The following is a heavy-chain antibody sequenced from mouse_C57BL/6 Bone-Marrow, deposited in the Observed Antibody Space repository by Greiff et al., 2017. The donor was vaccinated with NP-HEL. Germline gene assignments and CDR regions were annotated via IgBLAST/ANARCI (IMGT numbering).Heavy chain of an antibody. J-gene: IGHJ4*01. D-gene: IGHD2-5*01. V-gene: IGHV5-17*01. CDR1: GFTFSDYG. Sequence: EVTLVESGGGLVKPGGSLKLSCAASGFTFSDYGMHWVRQAPEKGLEWVAYISSGSSTIYYADTVKGRFTISRDNAKNTLFLQMTSLRSEDTAMYYCARTDYYSNLYAMDYWGQGTSVTVSS. CDR2: ISSGSSTI. CDR3: ARTDYYSNLYAMDY.